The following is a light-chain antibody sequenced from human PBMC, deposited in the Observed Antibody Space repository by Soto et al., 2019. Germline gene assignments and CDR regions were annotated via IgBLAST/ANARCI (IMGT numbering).Light chain of an antibody. CDR3: QQSYSTPRT. CDR2: AAS. Sequence: DIQMTQSPSSLSASVGDRVTITCRASQSISRYLNWYQQKPGQAPKILIYAASSLHSGVPSRFSGGGSGSAFSLTISSLQPEDFATYYCQQSYSTPRTFGGGTKVEIK. J-gene: IGKJ4*01. CDR1: QSISRY. V-gene: IGKV1-39*01.